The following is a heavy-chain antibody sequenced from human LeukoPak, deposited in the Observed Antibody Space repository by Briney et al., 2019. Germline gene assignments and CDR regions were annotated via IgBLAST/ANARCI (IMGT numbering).Heavy chain of an antibody. V-gene: IGHV4-59*12. CDR3: ASSTIAAAGMYNWYDP. Sequence: SETLSLTCTVSGGSISSYYWSWIRQPPGKGLEWIGYIYYSGSSGSTNYNPSLKSRVTISVDTSKNQFSLKLSSVTAADTAVYYCASSTIAAAGMYNWYDPWGQGTLVTVSS. CDR1: GGSISSYY. CDR2: IYYSGSSGST. J-gene: IGHJ5*02. D-gene: IGHD6-13*01.